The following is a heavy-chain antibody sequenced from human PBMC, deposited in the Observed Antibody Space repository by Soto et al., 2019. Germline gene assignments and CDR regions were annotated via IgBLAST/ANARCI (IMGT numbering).Heavy chain of an antibody. V-gene: IGHV3-15*07. CDR2: IKSKTDGGAT. CDR1: GFTFNNAW. Sequence: GGSLRLSCAASGFTFNNAWMNWVRQAPGKGLEWVGHIKSKTDGGATDYAAPVKGRFTISRDESKDTLYLQMNSLKTEDTAIYYCTLYSGGWYFDYWGQGTLVTVSS. J-gene: IGHJ4*02. CDR3: TLYSGGWYFDY. D-gene: IGHD6-19*01.